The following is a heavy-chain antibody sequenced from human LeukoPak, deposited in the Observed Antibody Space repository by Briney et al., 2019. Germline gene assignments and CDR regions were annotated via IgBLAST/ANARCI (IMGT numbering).Heavy chain of an antibody. Sequence: PGGSLRLSCAASGFTFSSYAMHWVRQAPGKGLEWVAVISYDGSNKYYADSVEGRFTISRDNSKNTLYLQMNSLRAEDTAVYYCARVPGMYSSHFDYWGQGTLVTVSS. D-gene: IGHD6-13*01. CDR2: ISYDGSNK. CDR1: GFTFSSYA. V-gene: IGHV3-30-3*01. CDR3: ARVPGMYSSHFDY. J-gene: IGHJ4*02.